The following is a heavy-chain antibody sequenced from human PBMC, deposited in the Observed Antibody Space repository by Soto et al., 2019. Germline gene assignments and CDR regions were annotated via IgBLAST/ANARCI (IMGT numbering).Heavy chain of an antibody. CDR1: GFSFYNAW. CDR3: ATDHAGY. Sequence: PGGSLRLSCAVSGFSFYNAWMIWVRQAPGKGLEWGGRIKSKRDGGTIEYAAPVKGRFTISRDDSKTTVPLQMNSLETEDTAVYYCATDHAGYWGQGVRVTLSS. CDR2: IKSKRDGGTI. V-gene: IGHV3-15*01. J-gene: IGHJ4*02.